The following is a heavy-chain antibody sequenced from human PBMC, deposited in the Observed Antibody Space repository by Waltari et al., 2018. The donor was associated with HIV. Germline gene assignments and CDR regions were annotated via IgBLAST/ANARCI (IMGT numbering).Heavy chain of an antibody. D-gene: IGHD1-26*01. Sequence: QLQLQESGPGLVKPSETLSLTCTVSGGSISSSSYYWGWIRQPPGKGLEWIGSIYYSGSTYYNPSLKSRVTISVDTSKNQFSLKLSSVTAADTAVYYCARLRWEPLSGMDVWGQGTTVTVSS. J-gene: IGHJ6*02. CDR2: IYYSGST. CDR3: ARLRWEPLSGMDV. V-gene: IGHV4-39*01. CDR1: GGSISSSSYY.